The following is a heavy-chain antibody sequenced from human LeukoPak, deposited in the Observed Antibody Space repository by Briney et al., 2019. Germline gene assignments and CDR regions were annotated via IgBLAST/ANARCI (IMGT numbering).Heavy chain of an antibody. CDR3: ARGEASSWYTPSGFDY. D-gene: IGHD6-13*01. J-gene: IGHJ4*02. CDR1: GYSFTSYG. CDR2: ISAYNGNT. Sequence: GESLKISCKGSGYSFTSYGISWVRQAPGQGLEWMGWISAYNGNTNYAQKLQGRVTMTTDTSTSTAYMELRSLRSDDTAVYYCARGEASSWYTPSGFDYWGQGTLVTVSS. V-gene: IGHV1-18*01.